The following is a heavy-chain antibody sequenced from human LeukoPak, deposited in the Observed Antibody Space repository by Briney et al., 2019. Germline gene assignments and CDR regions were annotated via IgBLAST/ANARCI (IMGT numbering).Heavy chain of an antibody. CDR3: ARLRGNYFPDY. Sequence: QPSETLSLTCAVSGGSLNSYYWSWIRQPPGKGLEWIGYIYYTGSTNYNPSLKSRVTISVDTSKNQFTLKLSSVTAADTAVYYCARLRGNYFPDYWGQGTLVTVSS. V-gene: IGHV4-59*01. D-gene: IGHD4-11*01. CDR1: GGSLNSYY. CDR2: IYYTGST. J-gene: IGHJ4*02.